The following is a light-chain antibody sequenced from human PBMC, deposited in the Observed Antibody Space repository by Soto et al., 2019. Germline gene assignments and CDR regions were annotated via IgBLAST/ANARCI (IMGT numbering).Light chain of an antibody. CDR3: QQSYSTPSIT. J-gene: IGKJ5*01. Sequence: DIQMTQSPSSLSASVRDRVTITCRASQSISSYLNWYQQKPGKAPKLLIYAASSLQSGVPSRLSGSGSGTDFTLTISSLQPEDFATYYCQQSYSTPSITFGQGTRLEI. V-gene: IGKV1-39*01. CDR2: AAS. CDR1: QSISSY.